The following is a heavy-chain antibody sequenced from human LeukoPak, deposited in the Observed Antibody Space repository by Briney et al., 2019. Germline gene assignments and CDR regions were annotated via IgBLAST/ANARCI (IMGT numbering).Heavy chain of an antibody. CDR1: GYTFTSYG. D-gene: IGHD6-13*01. CDR3: ARVYGSSWSYYYYYYMDV. Sequence: GASVKVSCKASGYTFTSYGISWVRQAPGQGLEWMGWISPYNSNTYYAQNLQGRVTMTTDTSTSTAYMELRSLRSDDTAVYYCARVYGSSWSYYYYYYMDVWGKGTTVTISS. V-gene: IGHV1-18*01. CDR2: ISPYNSNT. J-gene: IGHJ6*03.